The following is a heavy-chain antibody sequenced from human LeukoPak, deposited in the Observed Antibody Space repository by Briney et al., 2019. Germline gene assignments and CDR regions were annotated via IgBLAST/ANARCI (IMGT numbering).Heavy chain of an antibody. J-gene: IGHJ3*02. CDR3: AREGCSGGSCYGVGAFDI. Sequence: GASVKVSCKASGYTFTDYYMHWVRQAPGQGLEWMGIINPSGGSTSYAQEFQGRVTMTRDTSTSTVYMELSSLRSEDTAVYYCAREGCSGGSCYGVGAFDIWGQGTMVTVSS. V-gene: IGHV1-46*01. CDR1: GYTFTDYY. CDR2: INPSGGST. D-gene: IGHD2-15*01.